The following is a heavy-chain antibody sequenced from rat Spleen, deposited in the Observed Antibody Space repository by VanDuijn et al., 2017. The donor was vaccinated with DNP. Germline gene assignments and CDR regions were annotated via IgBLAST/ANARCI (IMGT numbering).Heavy chain of an antibody. CDR1: GYSITSNY. CDR2: ISYSGRN. CDR3: ARWTRYFDY. Sequence: EVQLQESGSGLVKPSQSLSLTCSVTGYSITSNYWGWIRQFPGNKMEYIGHISYSGRNDYNPSLKIRISITRDTSRNHFFLHLISVTTEDTATYYCARWTRYFDYWGQGVMVTVSS. J-gene: IGHJ2*01. V-gene: IGHV3-1*01. D-gene: IGHD1-7*01.